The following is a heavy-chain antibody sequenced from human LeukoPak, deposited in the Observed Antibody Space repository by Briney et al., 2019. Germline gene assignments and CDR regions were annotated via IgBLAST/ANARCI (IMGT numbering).Heavy chain of an antibody. CDR2: ISYIGST. CDR1: DASISGHY. CDR3: ARDQISLNAFDM. J-gene: IGHJ3*02. Sequence: PSETLSLTCTVSDASISGHYSTWIRQPPGKGLEWIGYISYIGSTNYNPSLKSRVTISVDTSKNQFSLKLSSVTAADTAVYYCARDQISLNAFDMWGQGTMVTVSS. V-gene: IGHV4-59*11. D-gene: IGHD3-16*01.